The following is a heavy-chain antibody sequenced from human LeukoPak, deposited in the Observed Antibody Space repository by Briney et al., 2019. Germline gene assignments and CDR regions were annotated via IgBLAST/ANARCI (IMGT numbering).Heavy chain of an antibody. J-gene: IGHJ2*01. D-gene: IGHD3-22*01. Sequence: PGGSLRLSCAASGFTFSSYAMSWVRQAPGKGLEWVSAISGSGGSTYYADSVKGRFTISRDNSKNTLYLQMNSLRAEDTAVYYCAKVPDSSGYYWGYFDLWGRGTLVTVSS. CDR3: AKVPDSSGYYWGYFDL. CDR1: GFTFSSYA. CDR2: ISGSGGST. V-gene: IGHV3-23*01.